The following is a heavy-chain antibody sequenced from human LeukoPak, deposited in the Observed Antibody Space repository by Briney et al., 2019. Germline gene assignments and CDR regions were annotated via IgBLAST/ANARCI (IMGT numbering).Heavy chain of an antibody. J-gene: IGHJ6*02. D-gene: IGHD4-17*01. CDR1: GVSISSGGYY. Sequence: SETLSLTRTVSGVSISSGGYYWSWIRQHPGKGLEWIGYIYNSGSTYYNPSLKSRVTISGDTSKNQFSLKLSSVTAADTAVYYCARARGDYDYYFYGMDVWGQGTTVIVSS. CDR2: IYNSGST. V-gene: IGHV4-31*03. CDR3: ARARGDYDYYFYGMDV.